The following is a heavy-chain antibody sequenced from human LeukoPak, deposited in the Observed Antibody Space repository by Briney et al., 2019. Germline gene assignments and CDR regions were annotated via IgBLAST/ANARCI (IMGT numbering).Heavy chain of an antibody. CDR1: GYTFTGYY. V-gene: IGHV1-2*02. CDR3: ARGFSSWKSYYFDY. D-gene: IGHD6-13*01. CDR2: INPNSGGT. J-gene: IGHJ4*02. Sequence: ASVKVSCKASGYTFTGYYMHWVRQAPGQGLEWMGWINPNSGGTNCAQKFQGRVTMTRDTSISTAYMELSRLRSDDTAVYYCARGFSSWKSYYFDYWGQGTLVTVSS.